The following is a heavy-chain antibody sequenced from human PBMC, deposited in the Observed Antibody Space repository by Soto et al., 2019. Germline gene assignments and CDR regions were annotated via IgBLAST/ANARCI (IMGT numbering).Heavy chain of an antibody. CDR2: IIPIFGTA. J-gene: IGHJ6*02. V-gene: IGHV1-69*13. Sequence: SVKVSCKASGGTFSSYAIIWVRQAPGQGLEWMGGIIPIFGTANYAQKFQGRVTITADESTSTAYMELSGLRSEDTAVYYCARVMGYSYGTDYSYYYGMDVWGQGTTVTVSS. D-gene: IGHD5-18*01. CDR1: GGTFSSYA. CDR3: ARVMGYSYGTDYSYYYGMDV.